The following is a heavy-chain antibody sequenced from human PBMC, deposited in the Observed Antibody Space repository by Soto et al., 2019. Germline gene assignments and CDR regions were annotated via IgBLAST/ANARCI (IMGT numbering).Heavy chain of an antibody. D-gene: IGHD1-26*01. Sequence: QVQLVQSGAEVKKPGASVKVSCEASGYTFTSHDINGVRQATGRGLEWMGWMNPNSGNTGYAQKFQGRVTMTRNTSISTAYMELSSLRSDDTAVYYCARETSGSYRRDYWGQGTMFTVSS. J-gene: IGHJ4*02. V-gene: IGHV1-8*01. CDR1: GYTFTSHD. CDR2: MNPNSGNT. CDR3: ARETSGSYRRDY.